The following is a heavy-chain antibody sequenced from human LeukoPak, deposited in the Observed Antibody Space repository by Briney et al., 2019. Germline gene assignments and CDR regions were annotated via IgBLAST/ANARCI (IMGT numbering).Heavy chain of an antibody. J-gene: IGHJ4*02. D-gene: IGHD2-15*01. CDR3: ARPLGYCSGGSCFPNDY. Sequence: PGGSLRLSCAASGFTFRSYWMSWVRQAPGKGLEWVANIKQDGSEKYYVDSVKGRFTISRDNAKNSVYLQMNSLRAEDTAVYYCARPLGYCSGGSCFPNDYWGQGTLVTVSS. V-gene: IGHV3-7*05. CDR1: GFTFRSYW. CDR2: IKQDGSEK.